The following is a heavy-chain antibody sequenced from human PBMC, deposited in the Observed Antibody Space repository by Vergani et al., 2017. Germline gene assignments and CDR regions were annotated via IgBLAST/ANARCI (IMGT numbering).Heavy chain of an antibody. J-gene: IGHJ4*02. V-gene: IGHV4-34*01. D-gene: IGHD2-2*01. CDR1: GGSFSGYY. CDR2: INHSGST. Sequence: QVQLQQLGAGLLKPSETLSLTCAVYGGSFSGYYWSWIRQPPGKGLEWIGEINHSGSTNYNPSLKSRVTISVDTSRNQFSLKLSSVTAADTAVYYCARGLVVVPAARAGSETYFDYWGQGTLVTVSS. CDR3: ARGLVVVPAARAGSETYFDY.